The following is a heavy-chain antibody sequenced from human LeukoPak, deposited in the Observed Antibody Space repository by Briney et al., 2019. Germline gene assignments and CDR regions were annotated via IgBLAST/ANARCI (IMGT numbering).Heavy chain of an antibody. Sequence: GGSLRLSCAASGFTFSNYSMNWVRQAPGKGLEWVSAIGADAGSTYYADSVKGRFTISRDNSKNTLYLQMNSLRAEDTALYYCAKDDSGGYFPDFWGQGTLVTVSS. J-gene: IGHJ4*02. V-gene: IGHV3-23*01. CDR1: GFTFSNYS. CDR3: AKDDSGGYFPDF. D-gene: IGHD3-22*01. CDR2: IGADAGST.